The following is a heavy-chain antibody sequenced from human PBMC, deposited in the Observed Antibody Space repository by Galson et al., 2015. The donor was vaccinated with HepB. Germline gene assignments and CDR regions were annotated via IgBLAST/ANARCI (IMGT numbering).Heavy chain of an antibody. D-gene: IGHD3-10*01. CDR3: AREVSGRSGADY. Sequence: TLSLTCTVSGGSISSGGYYWSWIRQHPGKGLEWIGYIYYSGSTYYNPSLKSRVTISVDTSKNQFSLKLSSVTAADTAVYYCAREVSGRSGADYWGQGTLVTVSS. J-gene: IGHJ4*02. CDR2: IYYSGST. CDR1: GGSISSGGYY. V-gene: IGHV4-31*03.